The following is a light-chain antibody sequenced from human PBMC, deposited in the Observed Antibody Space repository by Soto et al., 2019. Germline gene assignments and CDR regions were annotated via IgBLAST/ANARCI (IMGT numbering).Light chain of an antibody. CDR1: QSVRSSY. Sequence: EIVLTQSPGTPSLSPGERATLSCRASQSVRSSYLAWYQQRPGQAPRLLIYGASSRATGIPDRFSGSGSGTDFTLTISRLEPEDSAVYYCQLYGSSPYTFGQGTKLEIK. CDR3: QLYGSSPYT. CDR2: GAS. J-gene: IGKJ2*01. V-gene: IGKV3-20*01.